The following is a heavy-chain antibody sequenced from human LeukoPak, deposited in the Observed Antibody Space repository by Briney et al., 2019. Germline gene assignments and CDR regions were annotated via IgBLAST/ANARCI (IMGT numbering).Heavy chain of an antibody. CDR1: GFTFSSYA. D-gene: IGHD2-2*01. V-gene: IGHV3-23*01. Sequence: SGGSLRLSCAASGFTFSSYAMSWVRQAPGKGLEWDSAISGSGGDTYYADSVKGRFTISRDNSKNTLYLQMNSLRAEDTAVYYCAKDQGYCSSTSCYADYWGQGTLVTVSS. J-gene: IGHJ4*02. CDR3: AKDQGYCSSTSCYADY. CDR2: ISGSGGDT.